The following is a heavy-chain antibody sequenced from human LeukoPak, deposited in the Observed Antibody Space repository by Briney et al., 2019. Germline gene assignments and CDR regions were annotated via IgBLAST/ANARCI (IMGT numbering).Heavy chain of an antibody. CDR2: VYPGDSDT. J-gene: IGHJ3*02. V-gene: IGHV5-51*01. CDR1: GYSFTSYW. Sequence: PGESLKISCKGSGYSFTSYWIGWVRQMPGKGLEWMGIVYPGDSDTRYSPSFQGQVTISADKSINTAYLQWSSLKASDTAMYYCARQREWGGGFDAFDIWGQGTMVTVSS. CDR3: ARQREWGGGFDAFDI. D-gene: IGHD2-15*01.